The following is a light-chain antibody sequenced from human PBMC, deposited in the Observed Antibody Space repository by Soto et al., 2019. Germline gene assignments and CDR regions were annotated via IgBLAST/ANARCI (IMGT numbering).Light chain of an antibody. Sequence: QSVLTQPVSVSGSPGQSITISCTGTSSDIGAYNFVSWYQQHPGKAPKLMIYDVTNRPSGVSSRFSGSKSGNTASLSISGLQAEDEADYYCASFANSSPVVFGGGTKVTVL. V-gene: IGLV2-14*03. CDR1: SSDIGAYNF. CDR3: ASFANSSPVV. CDR2: DVT. J-gene: IGLJ2*01.